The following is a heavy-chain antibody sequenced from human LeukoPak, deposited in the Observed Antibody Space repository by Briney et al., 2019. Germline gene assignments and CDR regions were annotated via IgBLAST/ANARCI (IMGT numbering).Heavy chain of an antibody. J-gene: IGHJ6*02. CDR1: GFTFSSYW. D-gene: IGHD3-16*01. V-gene: IGHV3-7*01. CDR2: INHNGNVN. CDR3: ARDAFDYYYGMDV. Sequence: GGSLRLSCAASGFTFSSYWMNWARQAPGKGLEWVASINHNGNVNYYVDSVKGRFTISRDNAKNSLYLQMSNLRAEDTAVYYCARDAFDYYYGMDVWGQGTTVTVSS.